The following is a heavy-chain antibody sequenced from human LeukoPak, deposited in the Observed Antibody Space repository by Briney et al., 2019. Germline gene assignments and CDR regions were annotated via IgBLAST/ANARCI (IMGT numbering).Heavy chain of an antibody. Sequence: GGSLRLSCAASGFTFSSYAMTWVRQAPGKGLEWVSAISVGGSGTYYADSVKGRFAISRDNSKNRLYLEMNSLRVEDTAVYYSARAPWNTGWGQGTLVTVSS. CDR2: ISVGGSGT. D-gene: IGHD2-8*02. CDR3: ARAPWNTG. J-gene: IGHJ4*02. V-gene: IGHV3-23*01. CDR1: GFTFSSYA.